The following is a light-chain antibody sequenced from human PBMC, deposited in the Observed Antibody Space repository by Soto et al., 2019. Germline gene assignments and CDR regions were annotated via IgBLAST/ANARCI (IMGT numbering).Light chain of an antibody. V-gene: IGLV2-14*01. CDR2: AVS. Sequence: QSVLAQPASVSGSPGQSITISCTGTSSDVGGYSYVSWYQQHPGKAPKLMIYAVSNRPSGVSNRFSGSKSGNTATLTISGLQAEDEADYYCCSYTVSGTYVFGTGTKVTVL. CDR3: CSYTVSGTYV. CDR1: SSDVGGYSY. J-gene: IGLJ1*01.